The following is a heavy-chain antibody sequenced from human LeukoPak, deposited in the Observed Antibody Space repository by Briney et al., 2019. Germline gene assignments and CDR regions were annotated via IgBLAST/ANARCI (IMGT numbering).Heavy chain of an antibody. Sequence: GGSLRLSCAASGFTFSSYAMSWVRQAPGKGLEWVSAISGSGGSTYYADSVKGRFTISRDNSKNTLYLQMNSLRAEDTAVYYCAKDRPTIVVVPAASEYWGQGTLVTVSS. D-gene: IGHD2-2*01. CDR3: AKDRPTIVVVPAASEY. V-gene: IGHV3-23*01. J-gene: IGHJ4*02. CDR1: GFTFSSYA. CDR2: ISGSGGST.